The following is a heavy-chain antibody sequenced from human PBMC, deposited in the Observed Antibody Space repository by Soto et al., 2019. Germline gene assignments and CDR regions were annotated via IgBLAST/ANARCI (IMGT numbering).Heavy chain of an antibody. CDR3: VSGYCTNGVCLYYYYGMDV. V-gene: IGHV3-23*01. CDR1: GFTFSSYA. CDR2: ISGSGGST. D-gene: IGHD2-8*01. J-gene: IGHJ6*02. Sequence: RLSCAASGFTFSSYAMSWVRQAPGKGLEWVSAISGSGGSTYYADSVKGRFTISRDNSKNTLYLQMNSLRAEDTAVYYCVSGYCTNGVCLYYYYGMDVWGQGTTVTVS.